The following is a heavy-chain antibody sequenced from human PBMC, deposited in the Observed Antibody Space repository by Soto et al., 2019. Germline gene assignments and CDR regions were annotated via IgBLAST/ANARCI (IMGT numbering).Heavy chain of an antibody. V-gene: IGHV1-46*01. J-gene: IGHJ4*02. CDR2: INPGSDST. D-gene: IGHD5-18*01. CDR3: ARSPGYAGFDY. Sequence: QVQLVQSGAEMKKPGASVKVSCKASGYTFTSYDVHWVRQAPGQGLEWMGIINPGSDSTSYAQKFQGRVTMTRDTSTSTVYMELSSLRSEDTAVYYCARSPGYAGFDYWGQGTLVTVSS. CDR1: GYTFTSYD.